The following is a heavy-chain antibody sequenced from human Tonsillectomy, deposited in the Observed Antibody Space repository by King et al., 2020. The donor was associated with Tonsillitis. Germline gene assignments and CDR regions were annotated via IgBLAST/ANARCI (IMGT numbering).Heavy chain of an antibody. CDR2: ISNDGSNK. Sequence: VQLVESGGGVVQPGTSLRLSCAASGLTLSSYGMHWVRQAPGKGLEWVAVISNDGSNKDYADSVKGRFTISRDNSKKTLYLQMNSLRADDTAVYYCTNGRLLCPPFQYWGPGTLVTVSS. CDR1: GLTLSSYG. V-gene: IGHV3-30*18. CDR3: TNGRLLCPPFQY. J-gene: IGHJ4*02. D-gene: IGHD2-2*01.